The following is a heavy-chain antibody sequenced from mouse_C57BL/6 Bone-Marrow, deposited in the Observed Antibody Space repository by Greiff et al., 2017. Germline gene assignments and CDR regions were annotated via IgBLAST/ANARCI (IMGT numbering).Heavy chain of an antibody. CDR1: GFTFSDYY. D-gene: IGHD1-1*01. CDR3: ARQEYYGSSSPAWFAY. CDR2: ISNGGGST. V-gene: IGHV5-12*01. Sequence: EVQLQESGGGLVQPGGSLKLSCAASGFTFSDYYMYWVRQTPEKRLEWVAYISNGGGSTYYPDTVKGRFTISRDNAKNTLYLQMSRLKSEDTAMYYCARQEYYGSSSPAWFAYWGQGTLVTVSA. J-gene: IGHJ3*01.